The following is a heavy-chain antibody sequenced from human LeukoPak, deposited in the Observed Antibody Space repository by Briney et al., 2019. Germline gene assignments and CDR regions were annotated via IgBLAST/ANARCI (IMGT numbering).Heavy chain of an antibody. D-gene: IGHD3-22*01. CDR3: ARDSADSSGYYYYFDY. CDR2: IYYSGST. V-gene: IGHV4-31*03. J-gene: IGHJ4*02. Sequence: SETLSLTCTVSGGSISSGGYYWSWIRQHPGKGLEWIGYIYYSGSTYYNPSLKSRVTISVDTSKNQFSLKLSSVTAADTAVYYCARDSADSSGYYYYFDYWGQGTLVTVSS. CDR1: GGSISSGGYY.